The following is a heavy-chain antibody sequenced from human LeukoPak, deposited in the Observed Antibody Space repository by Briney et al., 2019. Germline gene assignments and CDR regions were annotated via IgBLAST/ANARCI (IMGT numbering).Heavy chain of an antibody. CDR3: AKDARLTYYDFWSGHFDY. D-gene: IGHD3-3*01. CDR1: GFTFDDYA. V-gene: IGHV3-43D*04. Sequence: PGGSLRLSCAASGFTFDDYAMHWVRQAPGKGLEWVSLISWDGGSTYYADSVKGRFTISRDNSKNSLYLQMNSLRAEDTALYYCAKDARLTYYDFWSGHFDYWGQGTLVTVSS. CDR2: ISWDGGST. J-gene: IGHJ4*02.